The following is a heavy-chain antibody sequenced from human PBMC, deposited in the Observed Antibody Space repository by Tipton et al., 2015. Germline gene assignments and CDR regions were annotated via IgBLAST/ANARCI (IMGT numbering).Heavy chain of an antibody. CDR2: MNPNTGNT. V-gene: IGHV1-8*01. D-gene: IGHD6-19*01. CDR3: ASSPALIYSSGWIDAFDS. CDR1: GYTFTSYD. Sequence: LVQSGASVKVSCKASGYTFTSYDLNWVRQATGQGLEWMGWMNPNTGNTGYAQTFQGRVTMTRNTSISTAYMELSSLTSEDTAVYYCASSPALIYSSGWIDAFDSWGQGTMVTVSS. J-gene: IGHJ3*02.